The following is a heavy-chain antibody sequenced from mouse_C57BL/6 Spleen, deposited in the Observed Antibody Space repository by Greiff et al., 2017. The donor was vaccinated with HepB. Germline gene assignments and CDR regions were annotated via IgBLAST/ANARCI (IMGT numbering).Heavy chain of an antibody. CDR3: TRGDGYYDAMDY. V-gene: IGHV1-5*01. J-gene: IGHJ4*01. Sequence: GNSDTSYNQKFKGKAKLTAVTSASTAYMELSSLTNEDSAVYYCTRGDGYYDAMDYWGQGTSVTVSS. D-gene: IGHD2-3*01. CDR2: GNSDT.